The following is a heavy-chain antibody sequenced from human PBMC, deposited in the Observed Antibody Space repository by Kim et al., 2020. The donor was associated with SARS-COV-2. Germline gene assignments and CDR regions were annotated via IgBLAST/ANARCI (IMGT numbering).Heavy chain of an antibody. CDR3: ARLWRGYSGYDMGFDY. D-gene: IGHD5-12*01. CDR2: ISAYNGNT. J-gene: IGHJ4*02. CDR1: GYTFTSYG. V-gene: IGHV1-18*04. Sequence: ASVKVSCKASGYTFTSYGISWVRQAPGQGLEWMGWISAYNGNTNYAQKLQGRVTMTTDTSTSTAYMELRSLRSDDTAVYYCARLWRGYSGYDMGFDYWGQGTLVTVSS.